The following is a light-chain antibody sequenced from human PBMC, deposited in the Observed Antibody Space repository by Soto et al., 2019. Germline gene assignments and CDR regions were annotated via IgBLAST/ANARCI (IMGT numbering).Light chain of an antibody. CDR1: SSDVGGYNY. CDR3: CSYAGSFWV. V-gene: IGLV2-11*01. CDR2: DVS. J-gene: IGLJ3*02. Sequence: QSALTQPRSVSGSPGQSVTISCTGTSSDVGGYNYVSWYQQHPGKAPKLMIYDVSKRPSGVPDRFSGSKSGNTASLTISGLQAVDEADYYCCSYAGSFWVFGGGTKLTVL.